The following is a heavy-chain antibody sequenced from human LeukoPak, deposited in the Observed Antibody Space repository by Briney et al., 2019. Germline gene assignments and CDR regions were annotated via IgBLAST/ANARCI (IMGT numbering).Heavy chain of an antibody. Sequence: SGPTLVKPRQTLTLTCTFSGFSFSTRGVGVGWVRQPPGKALGWLALNSWNDDKRYSPSLKSRLTITKDTSKNQVVLTMTNMDPVDTATYYCAHRLEEVWGPMRVYYFDYWGQGTLVTVSS. CDR1: GFSFSTRGVG. J-gene: IGHJ4*02. V-gene: IGHV2-5*01. CDR3: AHRLEEVWGPMRVYYFDY. CDR2: NSWNDDK. D-gene: IGHD3-16*01.